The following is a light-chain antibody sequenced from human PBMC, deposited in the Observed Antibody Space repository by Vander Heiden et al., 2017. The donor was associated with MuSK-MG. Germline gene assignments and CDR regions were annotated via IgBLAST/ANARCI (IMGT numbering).Light chain of an antibody. J-gene: IGKJ5*01. Sequence: DIVLTKYHSTLSLSPGERATLACRASQSVSSYLAWYQQKPGQAPRLLIYDASNRATASPAGCSGSGSGTDFTLTISSLEPEDFAVYYCQQRSNWSPEITFGQGTRLEIK. CDR1: QSVSSY. V-gene: IGKV3-11*01. CDR3: QQRSNWSPEIT. CDR2: DAS.